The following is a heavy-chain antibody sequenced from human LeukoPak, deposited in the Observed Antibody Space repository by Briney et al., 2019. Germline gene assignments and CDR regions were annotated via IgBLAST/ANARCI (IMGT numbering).Heavy chain of an antibody. Sequence: QPGGSLSLPCAAPGFTFSSYAMSWVRQAPGKGLEWVSDISGSGGSTYYADSVKGRFTISRDNSKNTLHLQMNSLRAEDTAVYYCAKDDRGNEAPFDYWGQGTLVTVSS. V-gene: IGHV3-23*01. CDR2: ISGSGGST. CDR1: GFTFSSYA. CDR3: AKDDRGNEAPFDY. J-gene: IGHJ4*02.